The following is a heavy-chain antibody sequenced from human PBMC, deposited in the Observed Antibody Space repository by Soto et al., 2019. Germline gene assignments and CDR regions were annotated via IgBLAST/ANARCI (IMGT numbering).Heavy chain of an antibody. D-gene: IGHD6-13*01. CDR1: GFTFTTYW. CDR2: IYPGDSDT. Sequence: GESLKISCTTSGFTFTTYWIAWVRQMPAKGPEWMGIIYPGDSDTRYSPSFEGQVTISADKSTSTAYLHWRSLKASDTAMYYCARTYQASGYSSSFYLANWGPGTLVTVSS. CDR3: ARTYQASGYSSSFYLAN. J-gene: IGHJ4*02. V-gene: IGHV5-51*01.